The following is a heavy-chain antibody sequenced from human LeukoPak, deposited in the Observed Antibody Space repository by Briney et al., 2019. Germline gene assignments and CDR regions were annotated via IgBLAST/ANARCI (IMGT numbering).Heavy chain of an antibody. CDR2: ISGNGHQT. J-gene: IGHJ4*02. Sequence: GGSRRLSCSASGFTFSRFAMTWVRQLLGRGLEWVSSISGNGHQTYYADSVKGRFSVSRDNSKNILYLQMDSLRADDSALYYCAKDANYYDSSGYLIPFDYWGQGTLVTVSS. CDR1: GFTFSRFA. CDR3: AKDANYYDSSGYLIPFDY. D-gene: IGHD3-22*01. V-gene: IGHV3-23*01.